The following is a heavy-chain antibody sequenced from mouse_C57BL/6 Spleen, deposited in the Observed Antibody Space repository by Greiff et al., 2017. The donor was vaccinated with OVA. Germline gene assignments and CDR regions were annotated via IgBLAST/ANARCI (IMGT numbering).Heavy chain of an antibody. D-gene: IGHD1-1*01. J-gene: IGHJ4*01. CDR2: ISNLAYSI. V-gene: IGHV5-15*01. CDR3: ARHSTTVVATEAMDY. CDR1: GFTFSDYG. Sequence: EVQVVESGGGLVQPGGSLKLSCAASGFTFSDYGMAWVRQAPRKGPEWVAFISNLAYSIYYADTVTGRFTISRENAKNTLYLEMSSLRSEDTAMYYCARHSTTVVATEAMDYWGQGTSVTVSS.